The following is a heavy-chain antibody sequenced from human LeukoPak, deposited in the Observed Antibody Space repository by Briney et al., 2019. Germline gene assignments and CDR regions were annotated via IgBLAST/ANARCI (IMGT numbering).Heavy chain of an antibody. J-gene: IGHJ4*02. CDR1: GFTFSSYA. D-gene: IGHD6-13*01. V-gene: IGHV3-23*01. CDR2: ISGSGINT. Sequence: GGSLRLSCAASGFTFSSYAMSWVRQAPGKGLEWVSVISGSGINTYYADSVKGRFTISRDNSKNTLYLQMNTLRAEDTALYYCAKYTFSWYEDYWGQGTPVTVSS. CDR3: AKYTFSWYEDY.